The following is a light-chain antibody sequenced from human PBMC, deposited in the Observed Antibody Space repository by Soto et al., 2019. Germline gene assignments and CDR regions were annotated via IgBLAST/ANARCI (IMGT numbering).Light chain of an antibody. V-gene: IGKV3-11*01. CDR2: DAS. CDR1: QSVSTY. Sequence: EIVLTQSPATLSLSPGERATLSCRASQSVSTYLAWYQQTPGRPPRLLIYDASKRAPGIPARFSGSGSGTDFTLTVSSLEPEDFAVYHCQQSSNWQGTFGRGTRVDIK. J-gene: IGKJ1*01. CDR3: QQSSNWQGT.